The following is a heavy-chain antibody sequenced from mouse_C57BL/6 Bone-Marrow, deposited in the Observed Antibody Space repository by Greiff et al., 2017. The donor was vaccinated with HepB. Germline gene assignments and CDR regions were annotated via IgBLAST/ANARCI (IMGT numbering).Heavy chain of an antibody. D-gene: IGHD1-1*01. CDR2: IYPRDGST. V-gene: IGHV1-85*01. Sequence: QVQLQQSGPELVKPGASVKLSCKASGYTFTSYDINWVKQRPGQGLEWIGWIYPRDGSTKYNEKFKGKATLTVDTSSSTAYMELHSLTSEDSAVYFCARSPSNYYGSLWFAYWGQGTLVTVSA. CDR1: GYTFTSYD. CDR3: ARSPSNYYGSLWFAY. J-gene: IGHJ3*01.